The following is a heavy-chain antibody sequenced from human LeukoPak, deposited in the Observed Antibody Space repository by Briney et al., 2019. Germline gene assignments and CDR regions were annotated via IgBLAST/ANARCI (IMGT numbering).Heavy chain of an antibody. Sequence: GGSLRLSFAASGFTFSNHWMIWVRQAPGKGLEWVASIKQDGSETQYVGSVRGRFTISRDNANNLLDMQMNSLTAEHTAVYYCAKDIHYFPSDYWGQGTLVTVSS. CDR1: GFTFSNHW. D-gene: IGHD3-10*01. CDR3: AKDIHYFPSDY. CDR2: IKQDGSET. J-gene: IGHJ4*02. V-gene: IGHV3-7*01.